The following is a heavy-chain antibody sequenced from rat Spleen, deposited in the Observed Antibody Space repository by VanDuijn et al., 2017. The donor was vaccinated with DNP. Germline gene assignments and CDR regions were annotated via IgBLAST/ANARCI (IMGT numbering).Heavy chain of an antibody. CDR1: GFTFSNSD. D-gene: IGHD1-4*01. Sequence: EVQLVESGGDLVQPGRSMKVSCAASGFTFSNSDMAWVRQAPTKGLEWVATISNTGDSTYYRDSVKGRFTISRDNGESSLYLQMNSLWSEDTATYYCTRGSSLPGYLDYWGQGVLVTVSS. CDR3: TRGSSLPGYLDY. CDR2: ISNTGDST. V-gene: IGHV5-25*01. J-gene: IGHJ2*01.